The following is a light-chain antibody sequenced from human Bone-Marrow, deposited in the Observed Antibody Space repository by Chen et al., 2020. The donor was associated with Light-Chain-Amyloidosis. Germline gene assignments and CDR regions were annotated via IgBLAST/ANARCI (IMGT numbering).Light chain of an antibody. J-gene: IGLJ3*02. Sequence: SYVLTQPSSVSVAPGQTATIACGGNNIGSTSVHWYQQTPGQAPLLVVYDDSDRPSGIPERLSGSSSGNTATLTISRVEAGDEADYSCQVWDRSSDRPVFGGGTKLTVL. CDR2: DDS. CDR3: QVWDRSSDRPV. V-gene: IGLV3-21*02. CDR1: NIGSTS.